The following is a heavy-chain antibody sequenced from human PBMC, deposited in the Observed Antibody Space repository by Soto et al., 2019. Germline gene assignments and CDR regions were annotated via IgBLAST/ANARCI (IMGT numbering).Heavy chain of an antibody. Sequence: GGSLRLSCSSSGFTFRTYTMHLVRQAPGKGLEYVSTINSNGGSTYYADSVKARFTISRDNSKNTLYLQMSSLRTEDTALYYCVKSKNYYDSSGPFDYWGQGTLVTVSS. V-gene: IGHV3-64D*06. CDR1: GFTFRTYT. CDR2: INSNGGST. J-gene: IGHJ4*02. CDR3: VKSKNYYDSSGPFDY. D-gene: IGHD3-22*01.